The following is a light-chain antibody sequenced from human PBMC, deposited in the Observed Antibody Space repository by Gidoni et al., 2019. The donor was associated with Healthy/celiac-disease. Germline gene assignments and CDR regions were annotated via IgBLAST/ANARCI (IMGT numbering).Light chain of an antibody. J-gene: IGKJ3*01. CDR3: QQYYSTPLT. V-gene: IGKV4-1*01. CDR2: WAS. Sequence: DIVMTQFPASLAVSLGERATINCKSSQSVLYSSNNKNYLAWYQQKPGQPPKLLIYWASTRESGVPDRFSGSGSGTDFTLTISSLQAEDVAVYYCQQYYSTPLTFGPGTKVDIK. CDR1: QSVLYSSNNKNY.